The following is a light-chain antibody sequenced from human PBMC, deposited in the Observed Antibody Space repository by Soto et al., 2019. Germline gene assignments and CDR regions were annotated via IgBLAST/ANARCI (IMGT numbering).Light chain of an antibody. CDR1: QSVSSN. CDR3: QPGNNCPPVT. J-gene: IGKJ4*01. V-gene: IGKV3-15*01. Sequence: TLSVSPGERATLSFRASQSVSSNLAWYQQKPGQAPRLLIYGASTRATGIPARFSGSGSGTEFTLTISSLQSEDFAVYYCQPGNNCPPVTLGGGTKVDIK. CDR2: GAS.